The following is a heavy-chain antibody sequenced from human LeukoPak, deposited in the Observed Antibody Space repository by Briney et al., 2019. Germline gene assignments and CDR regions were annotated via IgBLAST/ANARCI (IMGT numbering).Heavy chain of an antibody. J-gene: IGHJ5*02. CDR2: ISGNGVST. V-gene: IGHV3-23*01. CDR3: AKEPNTADQP. Sequence: PGGSLRLSCAASGFTFSNYAMSWVRQAPGKGLEWVSTISGNGVSTWYADSVKGRFTISRDNSKNTLYLQMNSLRAEDTAVYYCAKEPNTADQPWGQGTLVTVSS. CDR1: GFTFSNYA. D-gene: IGHD5-18*01.